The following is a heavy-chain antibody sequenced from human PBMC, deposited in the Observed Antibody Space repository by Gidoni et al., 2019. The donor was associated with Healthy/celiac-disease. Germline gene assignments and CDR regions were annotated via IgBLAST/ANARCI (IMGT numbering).Heavy chain of an antibody. D-gene: IGHD3-22*01. Sequence: EVQLVESGGGLVKPGGSLRLSCAASGFTFSRSSMNWVRQAPGKGLEWVSYISSSSSYIYYADSVKGRFTISRDNAKNSLYLQMNSLRAEDTAVYYCARDRGYYDSSGYAIFDYWGQGTLVTVSS. V-gene: IGHV3-21*01. CDR3: ARDRGYYDSSGYAIFDY. CDR1: GFTFSRSS. CDR2: ISSSSSYI. J-gene: IGHJ4*02.